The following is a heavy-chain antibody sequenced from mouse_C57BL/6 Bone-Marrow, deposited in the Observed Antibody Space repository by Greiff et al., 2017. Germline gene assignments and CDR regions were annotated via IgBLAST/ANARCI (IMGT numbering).Heavy chain of an antibody. J-gene: IGHJ2*01. V-gene: IGHV5-9-1*02. CDR1: GFTFSSYA. D-gene: IGHD1-1*01. CDR3: TRNYYGSSPLGY. Sequence: EVQRVESGEGLVKPGGSLKLSCAASGFTFSSYAMSWVRQTPEKRLEWVAYISSGGDYIYYADTVKGRFTISRDNARNTLYLQMSSLKSEDTAMYYCTRNYYGSSPLGYWGQGTTLTVSS. CDR2: ISSGGDYI.